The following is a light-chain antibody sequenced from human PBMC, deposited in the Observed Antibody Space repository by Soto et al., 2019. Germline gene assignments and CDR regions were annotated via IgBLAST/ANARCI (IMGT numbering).Light chain of an antibody. CDR1: QGIRNS. V-gene: IGKV1-27*01. J-gene: IGKJ3*01. CDR3: QNYNSAPYT. Sequence: DTQTTQSPSSLSASIGDRVTITCRASQGIRNSVAWYQHKPGKVPNLLIYGASTLQSGVPSRFSGSGSETDFTLTITSLQPEDVATYYCQNYNSAPYTFGPGTKVDIK. CDR2: GAS.